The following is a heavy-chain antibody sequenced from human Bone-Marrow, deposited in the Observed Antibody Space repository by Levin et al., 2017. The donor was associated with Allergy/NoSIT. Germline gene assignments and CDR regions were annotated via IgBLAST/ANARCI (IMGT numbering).Heavy chain of an antibody. CDR2: VFDNGNT. CDR3: AGEFRFLDRDVFDL. CDR1: GGSLSGYS. V-gene: IGHV4-34*12. J-gene: IGHJ3*01. Sequence: SETLSLTCVVSGGSLSGYSWSWIRQPPGKGLEWIGEVFDNGNTNYNVSLESRLTISADTSKNEVSLKLKSVTAADIGVYFCAGEFRFLDRDVFDLWGQGTLVTVSS. D-gene: IGHD3-10*01.